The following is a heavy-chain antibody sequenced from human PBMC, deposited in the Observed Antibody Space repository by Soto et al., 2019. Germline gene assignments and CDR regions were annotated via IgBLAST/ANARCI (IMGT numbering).Heavy chain of an antibody. V-gene: IGHV3-23*01. J-gene: IGHJ3*02. CDR2: ISGSGGST. CDR1: GFTFSSYA. D-gene: IGHD6-19*01. Sequence: GGSLRLSCAASGFTFSSYAMSWVRQAPGKGLEWVSAISGSGGSTYYADSVKGRFTISRDNSKNTLYLQMNSLRAEDTAVYYCAKGLSYSSGWYSSPDAFDIWGQGTMVTVSS. CDR3: AKGLSYSSGWYSSPDAFDI.